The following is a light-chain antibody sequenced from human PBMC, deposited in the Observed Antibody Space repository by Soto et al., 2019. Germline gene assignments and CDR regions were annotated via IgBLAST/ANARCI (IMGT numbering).Light chain of an antibody. V-gene: IGKV3-11*01. J-gene: IGKJ4*01. CDR3: QQRSNWPTLT. CDR1: QSVSSY. Sequence: EIVLTQSPATLSLSPGERATLSCRASQSVSSYLACYQQKPGQAPRLLIYDASNRATGIPARFSGSGSGTDFTLTISSLEPEDFAVYYCQQRSNWPTLTFGGGTKVDIK. CDR2: DAS.